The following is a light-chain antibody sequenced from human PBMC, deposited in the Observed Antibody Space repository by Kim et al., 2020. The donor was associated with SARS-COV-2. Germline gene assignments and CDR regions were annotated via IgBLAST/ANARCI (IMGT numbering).Light chain of an antibody. CDR3: NSRDSSGNHQV. CDR1: SLRSYY. V-gene: IGLV3-19*01. Sequence: ALGQTVRITCQGDSLRSYYASWYQQKPGQAPVIIIYGKNNRPSGIPDRFSGSSSGNTASLTITGAQAEDEADYNCNSRDSSGNHQVFGGGTQLTVL. CDR2: GKN. J-gene: IGLJ2*01.